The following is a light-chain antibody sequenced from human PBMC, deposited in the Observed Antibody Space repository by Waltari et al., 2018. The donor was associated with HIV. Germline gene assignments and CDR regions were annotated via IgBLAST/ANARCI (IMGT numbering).Light chain of an antibody. Sequence: QSVLTQPPSASGTPGQRVTISCSGSSSNIGSNTVNWYRQLPGPAPKLLIYSNNQRPSGVPDRFSGSKSGTSASLAISGLQSDYEADYYCATWDDSLNGWVFGGGTKLTVL. CDR2: SNN. CDR1: SSNIGSNT. V-gene: IGLV1-44*01. CDR3: ATWDDSLNGWV. J-gene: IGLJ3*02.